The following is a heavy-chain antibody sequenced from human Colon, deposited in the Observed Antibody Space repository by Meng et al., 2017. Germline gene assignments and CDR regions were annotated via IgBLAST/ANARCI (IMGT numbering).Heavy chain of an antibody. Sequence: QVQLQESGPGLVKPSETLSLTCTVSGDSIGSSLYYWSWVRQTAGKGLEWIGRISTGGSTGYNPSLKSRVTLSVDRSKTQFFLRLSSVTAADTAVYYCARDHYYDSRGYSDWFDPWGQGTLVTVSS. CDR1: GDSIGSSLYY. J-gene: IGHJ5*02. CDR3: ARDHYYDSRGYSDWFDP. V-gene: IGHV4-61*02. D-gene: IGHD3-22*01. CDR2: ISTGGST.